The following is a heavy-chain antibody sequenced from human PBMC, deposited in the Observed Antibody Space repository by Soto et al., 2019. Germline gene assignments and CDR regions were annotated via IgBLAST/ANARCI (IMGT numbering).Heavy chain of an antibody. Sequence: QVQLQQWGAGLLKPSETLSLTCAVYGGSFSGYYWSWIRQPPGKGLEWIGEINHSGSTNYNPSLQSRVTISVDTSKNQFSLKLSSVTAADTAVYYWARGKVVVAATPFRWFDPWGQGTLVTVSS. D-gene: IGHD2-15*01. CDR3: ARGKVVVAATPFRWFDP. V-gene: IGHV4-34*01. CDR1: GGSFSGYY. CDR2: INHSGST. J-gene: IGHJ5*02.